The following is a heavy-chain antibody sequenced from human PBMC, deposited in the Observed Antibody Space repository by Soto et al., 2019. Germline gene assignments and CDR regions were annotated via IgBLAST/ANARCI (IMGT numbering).Heavy chain of an antibody. CDR3: ARLDDAFDI. J-gene: IGHJ3*02. Sequence: SETLSLTCTVSGGSISSSSYYWGWIRQPPGKGLEWIGSIYYSGSTYYNPSLKSRVTISVDTSKNQFSLKLSSVTAADTAVYYCARLDDAFDIWGQGTMVTVSS. CDR2: IYYSGST. V-gene: IGHV4-39*01. CDR1: GGSISSSSYY.